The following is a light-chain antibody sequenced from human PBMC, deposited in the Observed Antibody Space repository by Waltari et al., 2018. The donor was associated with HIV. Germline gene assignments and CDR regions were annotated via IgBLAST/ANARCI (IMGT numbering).Light chain of an antibody. CDR3: QAWDSNNVI. J-gene: IGLJ2*01. CDR1: KLGDKY. Sequence: SYELTQPPSVSVSPGQTAIITCSGDKLGDKYASWYLHRPGQSPLLVIYEDVKRPSGIPERFSGSNAGNPATLTISGTQAMDEADYYCQAWDSNNVIFGGGTKVTVL. V-gene: IGLV3-1*01. CDR2: EDV.